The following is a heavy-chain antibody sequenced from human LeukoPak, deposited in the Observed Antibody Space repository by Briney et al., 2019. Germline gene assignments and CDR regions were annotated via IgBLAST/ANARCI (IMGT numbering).Heavy chain of an antibody. CDR1: GGTFSSYA. J-gene: IGHJ4*02. V-gene: IGHV1-69*04. CDR3: ARDPGYSGYDRVFDY. Sequence: GSSVKVSCEASGGTFSSYAISWVRQAPGQGLEWMGGIIPILGIANYAQKFQGRVTITADKSTSTAYMELSSLRSEDTAVYYCARDPGYSGYDRVFDYWGQGTLVTVSS. D-gene: IGHD5-12*01. CDR2: IIPILGIA.